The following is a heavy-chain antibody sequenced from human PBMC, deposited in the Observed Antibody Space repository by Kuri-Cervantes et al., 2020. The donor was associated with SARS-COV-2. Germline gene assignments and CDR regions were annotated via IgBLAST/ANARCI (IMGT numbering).Heavy chain of an antibody. CDR2: IIPIFGTA. J-gene: IGHJ6*03. V-gene: IGHV1-69*05. CDR3: EGSSGGPYYYYMDV. D-gene: IGHD3-10*01. CDR1: GGTFSSYA. Sequence: SVKVSCKASGGTFSSYAISWVRQAPGQGLEWMGGIIPIFGTANYAQKFQGRVTITTDESTSTAYMELISLRSEDTAVYYCEGSSGGPYYYYMDVWGKGTTVTVSS.